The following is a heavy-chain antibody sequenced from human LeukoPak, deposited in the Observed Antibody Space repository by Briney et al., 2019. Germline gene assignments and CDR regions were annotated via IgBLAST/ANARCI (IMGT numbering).Heavy chain of an antibody. D-gene: IGHD3-10*01. CDR3: ATTGGSGSYYSNWFDP. J-gene: IGHJ5*02. CDR2: ISIGSTYI. V-gene: IGHV3-21*01. Sequence: GGSLRLSCAASGFTFSSYNMNWVRQAPGKGLEWVSSISIGSTYIYYADSVKGRFTISRDNAKKSLYLQMNSLRAEDTAVYYCATTGGSGSYYSNWFDPWGQGTLVTVSS. CDR1: GFTFSSYN.